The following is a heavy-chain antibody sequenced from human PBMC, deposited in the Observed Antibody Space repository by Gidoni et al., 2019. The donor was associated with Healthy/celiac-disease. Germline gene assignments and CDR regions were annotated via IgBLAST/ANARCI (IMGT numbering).Heavy chain of an antibody. V-gene: IGHV3-7*05. CDR3: ARGGGYRADNWFDP. J-gene: IGHJ5*02. CDR1: GFTFSSYW. D-gene: IGHD5-18*01. Sequence: EVQLVESGGGLVQPGGSLRLSCAASGFTFSSYWMRWVRLDPGKGLEWVAKIKQDGSEKYYVDAVKGRCTISRDKAKNSLYLQMNSLRAEDTAVYYCARGGGYRADNWFDPWGQGTLVTVSS. CDR2: IKQDGSEK.